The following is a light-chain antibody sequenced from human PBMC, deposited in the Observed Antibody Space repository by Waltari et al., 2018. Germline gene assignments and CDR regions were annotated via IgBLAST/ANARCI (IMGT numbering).Light chain of an antibody. J-gene: IGKJ4*01. CDR2: GAS. V-gene: IGKV3-15*01. CDR3: QQYNRWPPLT. CDR1: QNIDNN. Sequence: EVVMTQSPAALSVSPGERVTLSCKASQNIDNNLAWYQQKPGQSPRLLIYGASTRATGVPARFSGSGSGTEFTLTISSLQSEDYAVFYCQQYNRWPPLTFGGGTKVEIK.